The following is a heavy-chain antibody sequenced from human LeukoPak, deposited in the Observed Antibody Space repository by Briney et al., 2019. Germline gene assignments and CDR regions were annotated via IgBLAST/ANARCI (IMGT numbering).Heavy chain of an antibody. Sequence: GGSLRLSCAASEFTVSNNYMSWVRQAPGKGLEWVSVIYSGGFAFYADSVKGRFTISRDKSKNTLYLQMNSLRAEDTAVYYCARAYYNWFDPWGQGTLVTVSS. CDR2: IYSGGFA. D-gene: IGHD3-10*01. CDR1: EFTVSNNY. CDR3: ARAYYNWFDP. V-gene: IGHV3-66*01. J-gene: IGHJ5*02.